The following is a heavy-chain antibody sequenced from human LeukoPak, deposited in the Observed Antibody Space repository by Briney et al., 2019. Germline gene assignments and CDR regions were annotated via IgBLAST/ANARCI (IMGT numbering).Heavy chain of an antibody. D-gene: IGHD4-11*01. J-gene: IGHJ6*03. CDR2: ISSGSSYI. Sequence: PGGSLRLSCAASGFTFSSYSMNWVRQAPGKGLEWVSSISSGSSYIYYADSVKGRFTISRDNAKNSLYLQMNSLRAEDTAVYYCAREPTGDYYYYMDVWGKGTTVTVSS. V-gene: IGHV3-21*01. CDR3: AREPTGDYYYYMDV. CDR1: GFTFSSYS.